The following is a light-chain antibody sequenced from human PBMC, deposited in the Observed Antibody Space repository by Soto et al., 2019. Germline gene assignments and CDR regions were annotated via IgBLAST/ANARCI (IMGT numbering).Light chain of an antibody. V-gene: IGKV1-33*01. CDR3: QQYENLPT. CDR2: DAS. Sequence: DSQMTHAPSSLSSSLVDRCTIACQASQNINNYLNWYQQKPGRAPKLLIYDASNLEAGVPSRFRGSGSGTDFTFTISRLQPEDIATYYCQQYENLPTFGQGTRLEI. J-gene: IGKJ5*01. CDR1: QNINNY.